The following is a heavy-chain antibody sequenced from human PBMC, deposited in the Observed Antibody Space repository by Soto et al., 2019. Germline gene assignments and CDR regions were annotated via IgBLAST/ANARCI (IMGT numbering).Heavy chain of an antibody. CDR2: IKQDGSEK. CDR3: ARNPTLEPYYGILTGYLMDV. CDR1: GFTFSSYW. D-gene: IGHD3-9*01. J-gene: IGHJ6*03. V-gene: IGHV3-7*01. Sequence: GGSLRLSCAASGFTFSSYWMSWVRQAPGKGLEWVANIKQDGSEKYYVDSVKGRFTISRDNAKNSLYLQMNSLRAEDTAVYYCARNPTLEPYYGILTGYLMDVWGKGTTVTVSS.